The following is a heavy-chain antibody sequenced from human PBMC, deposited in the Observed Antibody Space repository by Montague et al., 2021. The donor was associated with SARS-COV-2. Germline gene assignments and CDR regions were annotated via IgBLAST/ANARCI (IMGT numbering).Heavy chain of an antibody. CDR3: ARGWGFDH. D-gene: IGHD3-16*01. Sequence: SETLSLTCTVSGGSISSYYWNWIRQPPGKGLEWIGYIYYNGSTNYNPSLQSRVTISIDTSKNQFSLRLNSVTAADTAVYFCARGWGFDHWGQGSLVTVSS. J-gene: IGHJ4*02. CDR1: GGSISSYY. CDR2: IYYNGST. V-gene: IGHV4-59*08.